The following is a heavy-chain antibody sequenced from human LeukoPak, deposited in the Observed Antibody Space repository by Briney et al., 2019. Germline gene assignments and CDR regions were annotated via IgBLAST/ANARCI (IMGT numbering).Heavy chain of an antibody. Sequence: GRSLRLSCAASGFTFSTFAMHWVRQAPGKGLEWVAVISFDGDNKYYADSVKGRFTISRDNSKNTLYLQMNSLRAEDTAVYYCARVSDGSGFGDYWGQGTLVTVSS. D-gene: IGHD3-22*01. CDR1: GFTFSTFA. CDR3: ARVSDGSGFGDY. J-gene: IGHJ4*02. V-gene: IGHV3-30-3*01. CDR2: ISFDGDNK.